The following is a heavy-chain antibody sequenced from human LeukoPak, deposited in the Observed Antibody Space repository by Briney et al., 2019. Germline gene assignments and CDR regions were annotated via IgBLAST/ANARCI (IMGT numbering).Heavy chain of an antibody. CDR2: ISAYNGNT. V-gene: IGHV1-18*04. CDR1: GYTFTSYG. J-gene: IGHJ5*02. CDR3: ARAARRRDNWFDP. Sequence: GASVEVSCKASGYTFTSYGISWVRQAPGQGLEWMGWISAYNGNTNYAQKLQGRVTMTTDTSTSAAYMELRSLGSDDTAVYYCARAARRRDNWFDPWGQGTLVTVSS.